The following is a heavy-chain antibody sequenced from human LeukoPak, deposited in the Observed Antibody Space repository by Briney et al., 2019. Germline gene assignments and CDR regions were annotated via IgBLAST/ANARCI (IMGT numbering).Heavy chain of an antibody. D-gene: IGHD2-15*01. CDR3: AKDRGYCSGGSCYFLDY. CDR1: GFTFSSYG. V-gene: IGHV3-30*18. J-gene: IGHJ4*02. CDR2: ISYDGSNK. Sequence: GRSPRLSCAASGFTFSSYGMHWVRQAPGKGLEWVAVISYDGSNKYYADSVKGRFTISRDNSKNTLYLQMNSLRAEDTAVYYCAKDRGYCSGGSCYFLDYWGQGTLVTVSS.